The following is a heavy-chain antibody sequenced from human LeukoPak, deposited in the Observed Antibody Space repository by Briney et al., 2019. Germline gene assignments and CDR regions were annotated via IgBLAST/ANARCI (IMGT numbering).Heavy chain of an antibody. J-gene: IGHJ4*02. Sequence: RPGGSLRLSCGASGFTFDDYGMSWVRQAPGKGLEWVSGISWNGGSTGYADSVKGRFTISRDNAKNSLYLQMNSLRAEDTAVYYCARDEYNWNVDAFDIWGQGTLVTVSS. V-gene: IGHV3-20*04. CDR3: ARDEYNWNVDAFDI. CDR1: GFTFDDYG. D-gene: IGHD1-20*01. CDR2: ISWNGGST.